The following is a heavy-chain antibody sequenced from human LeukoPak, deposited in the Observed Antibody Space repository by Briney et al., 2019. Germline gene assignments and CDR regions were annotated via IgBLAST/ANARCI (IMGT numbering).Heavy chain of an antibody. CDR2: ISGSGGAT. J-gene: IGHJ3*02. V-gene: IGHV3-23*01. CDR3: AKVPVFSLTISEVVTDDAFDI. CDR1: GFTFSSYA. Sequence: GGSLRLSCAASGFTFSSYAMSWVRQAPGKGLEWISAISGSGGATYYADSVKGRFTISRDNSKNTLYLQMNSLRAEDTAVYYCAKVPVFSLTISEVVTDDAFDIWGQGTIVTVSS. D-gene: IGHD3-3*01.